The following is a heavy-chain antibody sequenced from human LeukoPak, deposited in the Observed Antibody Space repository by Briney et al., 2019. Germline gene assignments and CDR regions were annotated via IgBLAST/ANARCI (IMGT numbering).Heavy chain of an antibody. D-gene: IGHD3-9*01. J-gene: IGHJ3*02. CDR1: GFTFSSYG. V-gene: IGHV3-30*02. CDR2: IRYDGSNK. Sequence: GGSLRLSCAASGFTFSSYGMHWVRQAPGKGLEWVAFIRYDGSNKYYADSVKGRFTISRDNSKNTLYLQMNSLRAEDTAVYYCAKDLELDILRYFDWPRAGAAFDIWGQGTMVTVSS. CDR3: AKDLELDILRYFDWPRAGAAFDI.